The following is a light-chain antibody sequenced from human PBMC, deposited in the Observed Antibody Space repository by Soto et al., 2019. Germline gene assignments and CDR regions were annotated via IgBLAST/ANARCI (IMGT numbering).Light chain of an antibody. CDR2: KAS. CDR1: QTITNW. V-gene: IGKV1-5*03. J-gene: IGKJ1*01. Sequence: DIQMTQSPSTLSASVGDRVTITCRASQTITNWLAWYQQRPGKAPKLLVYKASTLESGVPSRFSGSGSGTEFTLTIRSLQPDDSATYYCQQYNTFSPTFGQGTKV. CDR3: QQYNTFSPT.